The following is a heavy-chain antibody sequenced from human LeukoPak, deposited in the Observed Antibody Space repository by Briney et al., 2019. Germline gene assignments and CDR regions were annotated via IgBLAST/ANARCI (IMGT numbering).Heavy chain of an antibody. CDR3: ASLGYGSGKYDY. J-gene: IGHJ4*02. CDR2: INPSGGST. D-gene: IGHD3-10*01. CDR1: GYTFTSYY. Sequence: ASVKVSCKASGYTFTSYYMHWVRQAPGQGLEWMGIINPSGGSTSYAQKFQGRVTMTRDTSTSTVYMELSSLRSEDTVVYYCASLGYGSGKYDYWGQGTLVTVSS. V-gene: IGHV1-46*01.